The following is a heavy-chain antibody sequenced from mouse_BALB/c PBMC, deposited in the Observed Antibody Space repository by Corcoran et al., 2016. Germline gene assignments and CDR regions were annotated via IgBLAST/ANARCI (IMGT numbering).Heavy chain of an antibody. V-gene: IGHV14-3*02. D-gene: IGHD1-1*01. CDR3: AREGGLYYGISPYYFDY. CDR1: GFNIKDTY. CDR2: IDPANGNT. Sequence: EVQLQQSGAELVKPGASVKLSCTASGFNIKDTYMHWVKQRPEQGLEWIGRIDPANGNTKYDPKFQGKATITADTSSNTAYLQLSSLTSEDTAVYYCAREGGLYYGISPYYFDYWGQGTTLTVSS. J-gene: IGHJ2*01.